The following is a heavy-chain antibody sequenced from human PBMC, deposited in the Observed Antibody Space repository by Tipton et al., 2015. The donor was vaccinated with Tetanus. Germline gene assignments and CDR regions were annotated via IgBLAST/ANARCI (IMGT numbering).Heavy chain of an antibody. J-gene: IGHJ5*02. CDR3: AKGAGRVGSAGFDP. D-gene: IGHD1-26*01. CDR1: GYSFASYA. Sequence: QLVQSGAEVKKPGASVKVSCKASGYSFASYAMHWVRQAPGQRPEWMGWIIAGNGNIKYSQKFQDRVTITRDTSASIVYMELSSRRGEDTAVCYWAKGAGRVGSAGFDPWGQGTPVTVSS. V-gene: IGHV1-3*01. CDR2: IIAGNGNI.